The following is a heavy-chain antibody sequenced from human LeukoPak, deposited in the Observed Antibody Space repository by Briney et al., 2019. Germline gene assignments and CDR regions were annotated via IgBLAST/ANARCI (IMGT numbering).Heavy chain of an antibody. V-gene: IGHV4-34*01. D-gene: IGHD1-1*01. CDR3: ASGWKRAAFDI. CDR2: INHSGST. Sequence: SETLSLTCAVYGGSFSGYYWSWIRQPPGKGLEWIGEINHSGSTNYNPSLESRVTISVDTSKNQFSLKLSPVTAADTAVYYCASGWKRAAFDIWGQGTMVTVSS. CDR1: GGSFSGYY. J-gene: IGHJ3*02.